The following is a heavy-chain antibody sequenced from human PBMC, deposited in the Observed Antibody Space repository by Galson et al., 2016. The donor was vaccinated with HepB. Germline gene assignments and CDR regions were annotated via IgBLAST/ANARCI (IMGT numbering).Heavy chain of an antibody. D-gene: IGHD3-10*01. V-gene: IGHV3-11*06. CDR3: AREMSLITILRGVTSSRLHHAIDC. CDR1: GFTFSDYY. Sequence: SLRLSCAASGFTFSDYYMSWIRQAPGKGLEWVSYISRDSTYTNYADSVKGRFTISRDNAKNSLFLQMNTLRAEDTAVYYCAREMSLITILRGVTSSRLHHAIDCWGQGTLV. J-gene: IGHJ4*02. CDR2: ISRDSTYT.